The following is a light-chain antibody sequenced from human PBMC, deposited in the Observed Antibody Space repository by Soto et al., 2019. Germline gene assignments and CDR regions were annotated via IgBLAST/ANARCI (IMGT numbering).Light chain of an antibody. J-gene: IGLJ7*01. CDR3: SSYAASNNLGV. V-gene: IGLV2-8*01. Sequence: QSVLTQSPSASGSPGQSVTISCIGTSSDVGGYNYVSWYQQHPGKAPKLMIYEVSKRPSRVPDRFSGSKSGNTASLTVSGLQAADEADYYCSSYAASNNLGVFGGGTQLTVL. CDR2: EVS. CDR1: SSDVGGYNY.